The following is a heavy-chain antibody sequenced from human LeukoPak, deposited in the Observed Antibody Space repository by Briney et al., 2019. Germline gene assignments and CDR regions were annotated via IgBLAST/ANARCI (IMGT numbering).Heavy chain of an antibody. D-gene: IGHD3-22*01. V-gene: IGHV1-69*05. CDR2: INPIFGTA. CDR3: ARGAYYYDSSGYYHQYYFDY. CDR1: GGTFSSYA. Sequence: GSSVKVSCKASGGTFSSYAISWVRQAPGQGLEWMGGINPIFGTANYAQKFQGRVTITTDESTSTAYMELSSLRSEDTAVYYCARGAYYYDSSGYYHQYYFDYWGQGTLVTVSS. J-gene: IGHJ4*02.